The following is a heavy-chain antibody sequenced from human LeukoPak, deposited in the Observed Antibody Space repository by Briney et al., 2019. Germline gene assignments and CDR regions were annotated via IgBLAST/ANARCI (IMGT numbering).Heavy chain of an antibody. CDR3: AKHGYSSGWYGDY. J-gene: IGHJ4*02. CDR1: GFTFSSYW. V-gene: IGHV3-74*01. Sequence: GGSLRLSCAASGFTFSSYWMHWVRQAPGKGRVWVSRINSDGSSTSYADSVKGRFTISRDNSKNTLYLQMNSLRAEDTAVYYCAKHGYSSGWYGDYWGQGTLVTVSS. CDR2: INSDGSST. D-gene: IGHD6-19*01.